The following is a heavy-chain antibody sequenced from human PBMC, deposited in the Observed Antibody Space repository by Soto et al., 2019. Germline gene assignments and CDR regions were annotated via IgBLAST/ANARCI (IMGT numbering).Heavy chain of an antibody. J-gene: IGHJ5*02. D-gene: IGHD4-17*01. CDR2: ISSSSSTI. Sequence: PGGSLRLSCAASGFTFSGYSMNWVRQAPGKGLEWVSYISSSSSTIYYADSVKGRFTISRDNAKNSLYLQMNSLRAEDTAVYYCARVRLRTPNWFDPWGQGTLVTVSS. V-gene: IGHV3-48*01. CDR3: ARVRLRTPNWFDP. CDR1: GFTFSGYS.